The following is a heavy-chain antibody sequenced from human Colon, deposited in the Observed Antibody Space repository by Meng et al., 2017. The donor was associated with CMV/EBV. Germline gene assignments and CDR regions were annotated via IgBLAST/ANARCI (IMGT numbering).Heavy chain of an antibody. CDR1: GFTVSSNY. Sequence: HLLWSGGPLVPPGGPLRLSCAASGFTVSSNYMNWFRQAPGKGLEWVSLINPDDYTRYADSVKGRFTISRDNSKNTVHLQMNSLXAXXXAVXXXGRDRGEGGFFDYWGQGTLVTVSS. J-gene: IGHJ4*02. CDR3: GRDRGEGGFFDY. D-gene: IGHD3-16*01. CDR2: INPDDYT. V-gene: IGHV3-66*01.